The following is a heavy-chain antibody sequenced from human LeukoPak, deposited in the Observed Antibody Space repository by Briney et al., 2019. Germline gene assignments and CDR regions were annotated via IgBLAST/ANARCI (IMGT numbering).Heavy chain of an antibody. V-gene: IGHV3-74*01. D-gene: IGHD2/OR15-2a*01. Sequence: GGSLRLSCAASGFTFSKYWLHWLRQAPGKGLVWVSRINPDDKSASYADSVKGRSTIARDDARKTLYPQMNSLRAEDTAVYYCLTIVETTFDAFDIWGQGTMVTVSS. CDR1: GFTFSKYW. CDR2: INPDDKSA. CDR3: LTIVETTFDAFDI. J-gene: IGHJ3*02.